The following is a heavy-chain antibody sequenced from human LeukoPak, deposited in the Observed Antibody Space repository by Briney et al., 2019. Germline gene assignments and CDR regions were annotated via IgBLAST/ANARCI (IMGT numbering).Heavy chain of an antibody. Sequence: SETLSLTCAVYGGSFSGYYWSWIRQPPGKGLEWIGEINHSGSTNYNPSLKSRVTISVDTSKNQFSLKLSSVTAADTAVYYCARGHTSSRLDYWGRGTLVTVSS. CDR3: ARGHTSSRLDY. V-gene: IGHV4-34*01. J-gene: IGHJ4*02. CDR2: INHSGST. D-gene: IGHD6-13*01. CDR1: GGSFSGYY.